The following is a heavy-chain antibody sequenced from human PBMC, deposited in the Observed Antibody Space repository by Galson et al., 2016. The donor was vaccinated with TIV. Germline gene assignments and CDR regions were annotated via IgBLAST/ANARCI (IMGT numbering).Heavy chain of an antibody. CDR2: IIPHVEIA. J-gene: IGHJ4*02. V-gene: IGHV1-69*10. Sequence: SVKVSCKASGGTFSSNIINWIRQAPGQGLEWMGGIIPHVEIANYAQRLKGRVTITADKSTNTAYMELSSLGSEDTAMYYCATFAACGGDCYYFDYWGQGTLVTVSS. CDR3: ATFAACGGDCYYFDY. CDR1: GGTFSSNI. D-gene: IGHD2-21*02.